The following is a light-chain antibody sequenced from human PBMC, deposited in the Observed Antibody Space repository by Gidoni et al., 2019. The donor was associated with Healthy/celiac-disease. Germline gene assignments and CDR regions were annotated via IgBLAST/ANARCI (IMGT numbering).Light chain of an antibody. CDR3: QQRSNWPPT. J-gene: IGKJ5*01. CDR1: QSVSSY. Sequence: EIVLTQSPATLSLSPGERATLSCRASQSVSSYLAWYQQKPGQAPRLLIYAASNRATGIPARFSGSGSGTDFTLTISSLEPVDFAVYYCQQRSNWPPTFGQGTRLEIK. CDR2: AAS. V-gene: IGKV3-11*01.